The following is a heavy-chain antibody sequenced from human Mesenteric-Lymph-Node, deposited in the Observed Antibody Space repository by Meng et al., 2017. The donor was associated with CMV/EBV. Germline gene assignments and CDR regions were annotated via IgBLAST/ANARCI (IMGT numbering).Heavy chain of an antibody. Sequence: QLQLTQGGAGLLQPSETLSLTCAVYGGSFSGYYWSWIRQPPGKGLEWIGEINHSGSTNYNPSLKSRVTISVDTSKNQFSLKLSSVTAADTAVYYCARHQRWLKSEGGFNYWGQGTLVTVSS. V-gene: IGHV4-34*01. CDR1: GGSFSGYY. CDR3: ARHQRWLKSEGGFNY. CDR2: INHSGST. D-gene: IGHD4-23*01. J-gene: IGHJ4*02.